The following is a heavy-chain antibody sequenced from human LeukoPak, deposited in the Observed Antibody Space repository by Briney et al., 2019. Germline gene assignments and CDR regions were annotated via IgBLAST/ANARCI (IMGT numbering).Heavy chain of an antibody. Sequence: GGSLRLSCAASGFTFSSYSMNWVRQAPGKGLEGVSSISSSSSYIYYADSVKGRFTISRDNAKNSLYLQMNSLRAEDTAVYYCARDRGYYYGMDVWGQGTTVTVSS. V-gene: IGHV3-21*01. CDR2: ISSSSSYI. CDR3: ARDRGYYYGMDV. CDR1: GFTFSSYS. J-gene: IGHJ6*02. D-gene: IGHD3-10*01.